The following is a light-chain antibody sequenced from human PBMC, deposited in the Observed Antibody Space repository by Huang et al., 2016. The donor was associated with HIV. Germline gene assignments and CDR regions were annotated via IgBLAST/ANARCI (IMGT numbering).Light chain of an antibody. Sequence: IVMTQSPATLSVSPGERVTVSCRANRSVSSNLAWYQQRPGQALRLLIYGSSTRATGIQARFSGSGSGTDFSLTISSLQSEDCALYYCQQYNNWLLSFGGGTRV. CDR2: GSS. CDR3: QQYNNWLLS. CDR1: RSVSSN. J-gene: IGKJ4*01. V-gene: IGKV3-15*01.